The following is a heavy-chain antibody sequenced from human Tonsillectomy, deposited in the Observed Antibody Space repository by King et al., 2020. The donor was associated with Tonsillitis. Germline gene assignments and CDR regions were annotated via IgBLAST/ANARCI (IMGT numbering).Heavy chain of an antibody. CDR1: GGAFSSYD. V-gene: IGHV1-69*04. J-gene: IGHJ4*02. CDR2: IIPILGVT. Sequence: QLVQSGAEVKKPGSSVKVSCKASGGAFSSYDISWVRQAPGQGLEWMGRIIPILGVTNYAQKFQDRVTLTADKSTSTAYMELSSLRSDDTAVYYCARVGVAAAGFFDSWGQGTLVTVSS. CDR3: ARVGVAAAGFFDS. D-gene: IGHD6-13*01.